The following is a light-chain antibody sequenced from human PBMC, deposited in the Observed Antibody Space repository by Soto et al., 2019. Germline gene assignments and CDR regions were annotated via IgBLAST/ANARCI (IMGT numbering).Light chain of an antibody. CDR2: GAS. J-gene: IGKJ3*01. CDR3: QQRSNWAT. CDR1: QSVSSY. V-gene: IGKV3-11*01. Sequence: ELVLTQSPATVSLSPGVRGTLSGRASQSVSSYFAWYQQXPGHAPXXLMFGASSRATGIPDRFSGSGSGTDFTLTISSLEPEDFAVYYCQQRSNWATFGPGTKVDIK.